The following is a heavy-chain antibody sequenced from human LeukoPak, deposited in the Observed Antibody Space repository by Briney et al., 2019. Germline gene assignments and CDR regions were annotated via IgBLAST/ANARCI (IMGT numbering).Heavy chain of an antibody. CDR3: AKDLEAGTSGYSLDY. CDR2: IRNDGSGK. V-gene: IGHV3-30*02. J-gene: IGHJ4*02. Sequence: GGSLRLSCAASGFSLRSYGMHWVRQAPGQGLEWGAFIRNDGSGKYYADSVRGRFTISRGNSKNSLHVQMNSLRVEDTGVYYCAKDLEAGTSGYSLDYWGQGTLVSVSS. CDR1: GFSLRSYG. D-gene: IGHD3-22*01.